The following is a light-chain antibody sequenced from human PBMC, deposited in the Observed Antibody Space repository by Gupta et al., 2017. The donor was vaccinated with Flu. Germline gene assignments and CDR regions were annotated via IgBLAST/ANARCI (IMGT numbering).Light chain of an antibody. CDR1: DSEIRAGYD. J-gene: IGLJ3*02. CDR2: SND. Sequence: QSLLTQPPSVCGDPGQRVPIHCTGRDSEIRAGYDVHWYQQLPGTAPKLLIYSNDHRPSGVPDRFSGSKAGTSASLAITCLQAEDEADYYCQSYDSGLSGSVFGGGTKLTVL. CDR3: QSYDSGLSGSV. V-gene: IGLV1-40*01.